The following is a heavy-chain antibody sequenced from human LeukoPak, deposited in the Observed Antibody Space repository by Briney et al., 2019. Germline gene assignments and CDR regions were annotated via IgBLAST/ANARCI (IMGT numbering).Heavy chain of an antibody. J-gene: IGHJ4*02. V-gene: IGHV3-15*01. CDR2: IKSKTDGGTT. D-gene: IGHD5-18*01. Sequence: PGGSLRLSCAASGFTFSNAWMSWVRQAPGKGLEWVGRIKSKTDGGTTDYAAPVKGRFTISRDDSKNTLYLQMNSLKTEDTAVYYCTTDVRYSYGLGPENWGQGTLVTVSS. CDR1: GFTFSNAW. CDR3: TTDVRYSYGLGPEN.